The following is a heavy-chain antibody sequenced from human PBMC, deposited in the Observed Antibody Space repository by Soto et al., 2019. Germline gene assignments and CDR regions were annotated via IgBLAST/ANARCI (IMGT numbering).Heavy chain of an antibody. CDR1: GFTFSSYG. V-gene: IGHV3-33*01. D-gene: IGHD5-18*01. CDR2: IWYDGSNK. CDR3: AREMDTAMEQIDY. Sequence: GGSLRLSCAASGFTFSSYGMHWVRQAPGKGLEWVAVIWYDGSNKYYADSVKGRFTISRDNSKNTLYLQMNSLRAEDTAVYYCAREMDTAMEQIDYWGQGTLVTVSS. J-gene: IGHJ4*02.